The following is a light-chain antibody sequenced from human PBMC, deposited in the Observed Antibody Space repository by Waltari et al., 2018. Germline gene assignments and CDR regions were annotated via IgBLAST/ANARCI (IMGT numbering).Light chain of an antibody. V-gene: IGLV2-14*03. Sequence: QSALTQPASVSGSPGQSITISCTGTSSNVGGYNYVSWYQQHPGKASKLMIYDVSNRPSAVSDRFSGSKSGNTASLTISGLQAEDEADYYCSSYTRSSTWVFGGGTKLTVL. J-gene: IGLJ3*02. CDR3: SSYTRSSTWV. CDR2: DVS. CDR1: SSNVGGYNY.